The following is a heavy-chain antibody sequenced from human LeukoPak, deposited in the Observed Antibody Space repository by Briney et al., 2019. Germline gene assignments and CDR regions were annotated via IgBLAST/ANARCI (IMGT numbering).Heavy chain of an antibody. D-gene: IGHD3-10*01. J-gene: IGHJ2*01. Sequence: PGGSLRLSCAASGFTVSSNYMSWVRQAPGKGLEWVSVIYGVGSTYYADSVKGRFTISRDNSKNTLYLQMNSLRAEDTAVYYCARDRGVTLPMVDWYFDLWGRGTLVTVSS. CDR3: ARDRGVTLPMVDWYFDL. CDR2: IYGVGST. CDR1: GFTVSSNY. V-gene: IGHV3-66*01.